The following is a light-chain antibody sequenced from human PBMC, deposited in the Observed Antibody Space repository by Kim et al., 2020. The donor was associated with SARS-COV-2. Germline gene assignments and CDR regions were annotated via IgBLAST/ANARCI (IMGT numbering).Light chain of an antibody. V-gene: IGLV3-19*01. CDR2: GKN. Sequence: SSELTQDPAVSVALGQTVRITCQGDNLRTYYASWYQRNPGQAPVLVLYGKNNRPSGIPDRFSGSSSGNTASLTITGAQAEDEADYYCNSRDSSGIHWVFGGGTQLTVL. CDR1: NLRTYY. J-gene: IGLJ3*02. CDR3: NSRDSSGIHWV.